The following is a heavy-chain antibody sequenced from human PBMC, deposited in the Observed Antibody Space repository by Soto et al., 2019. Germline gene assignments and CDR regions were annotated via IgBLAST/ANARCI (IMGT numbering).Heavy chain of an antibody. CDR3: AHPRGYGVFDAYDI. D-gene: IGHD4-17*01. V-gene: IGHV3-30-3*01. Sequence: PGGSLRLSCAASGFTFSSYAMHWVRQAPGKGLEWVAVISYDGSNKYYADSVKGRFTISRDNSMSALYLQMNSLRIEDTAVYYCAHPRGYGVFDAYDIWGQGTMVTVSS. CDR2: ISYDGSNK. CDR1: GFTFSSYA. J-gene: IGHJ3*02.